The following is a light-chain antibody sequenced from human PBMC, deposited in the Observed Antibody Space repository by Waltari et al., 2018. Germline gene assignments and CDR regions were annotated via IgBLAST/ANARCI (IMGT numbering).Light chain of an antibody. Sequence: QSVLTQPPSVSGAPGQSLTISCTGTSSNIGAGYDVHWYQQFPGTAPKLLIYSNTNRPSGVPGRFSASKSGTSASLAITGLQAEDEADYYCQSYDKLLSGSLFGGGTKLTV. V-gene: IGLV1-40*01. CDR3: QSYDKLLSGSL. J-gene: IGLJ3*02. CDR1: SSNIGAGYD. CDR2: SNT.